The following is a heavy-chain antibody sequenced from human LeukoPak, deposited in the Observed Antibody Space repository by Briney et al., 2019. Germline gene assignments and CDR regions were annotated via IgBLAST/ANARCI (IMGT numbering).Heavy chain of an antibody. Sequence: SETLSLTCTVSGGSISSSSYYWGWIRQPPGKGLERIGSIYYSGSTYYNPSLKSRVTISVDTSKNQFSLKLSSVTAADTAVYYCARDIASLGGVDPWGQGTLVTVSS. CDR3: ARDIASLGGVDP. CDR2: IYYSGST. V-gene: IGHV4-39*07. J-gene: IGHJ5*02. CDR1: GGSISSSSYY. D-gene: IGHD3-10*01.